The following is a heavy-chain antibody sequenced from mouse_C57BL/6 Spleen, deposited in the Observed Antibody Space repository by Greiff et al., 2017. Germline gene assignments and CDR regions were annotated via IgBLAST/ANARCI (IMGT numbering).Heavy chain of an antibody. V-gene: IGHV14-2*01. J-gene: IGHJ4*01. CDR1: GFNIKDYY. Sequence: EVQLQQSGAELVKPGASVKLSCTASGFNIKDYYMHWVKQRTEQGLEWIGRIDPEDGETKYASKFQGKATITADTSSNTAYLRLSSLTSEDTAVYYCARCTAYYAMDYWGQGTSVTVSS. CDR3: ARCTAYYAMDY. CDR2: IDPEDGET. D-gene: IGHD1-2*01.